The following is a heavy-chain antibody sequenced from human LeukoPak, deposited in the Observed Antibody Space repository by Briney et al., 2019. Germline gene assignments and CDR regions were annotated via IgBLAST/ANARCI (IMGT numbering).Heavy chain of an antibody. J-gene: IGHJ5*02. CDR1: GGSISSGDYY. D-gene: IGHD3-22*01. Sequence: SETLSLTCTVSGGSISSGDYYWRWIRQPPGKGLEWIGYFYYSGSTYYNPSLKSRVTISVDTSKNQFSLKLSSVTAADTAVYYCARPYYYDSRIDPWGQGTLVTVSS. CDR2: FYYSGST. V-gene: IGHV4-30-4*01. CDR3: ARPYYYDSRIDP.